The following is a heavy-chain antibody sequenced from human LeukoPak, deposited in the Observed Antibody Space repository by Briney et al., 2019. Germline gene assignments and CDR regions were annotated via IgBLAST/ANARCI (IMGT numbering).Heavy chain of an antibody. CDR2: ISYDGNNK. CDR3: ARDHGSSGWYETVDY. CDR1: GFTFSTFA. J-gene: IGHJ4*02. D-gene: IGHD6-19*01. V-gene: IGHV3-30-3*01. Sequence: PGRSLRLSCAASGFTFSTFAMHWVRQAPGKGLEWVAVISYDGNNKYYADSVKGRFTISRDNPKNTLYLQMNSLRVEDTAVYYCARDHGSSGWYETVDYWGQGTLVTVSS.